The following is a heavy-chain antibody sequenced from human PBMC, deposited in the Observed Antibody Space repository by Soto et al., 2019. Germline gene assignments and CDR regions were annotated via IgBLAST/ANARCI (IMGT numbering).Heavy chain of an antibody. CDR2: IIPIFGTA. J-gene: IGHJ4*02. Sequence: ASVKVPCKASGGTFSSYAISWVRQAPGQGLEWMRGIIPIFGTANYAQEFQGRVTITADESTSTAYMELGSLRSEDTAVYYCARGSYCGGDCYFNYWGQGTLVTVSS. CDR1: GGTFSSYA. V-gene: IGHV1-69*13. D-gene: IGHD2-21*02. CDR3: ARGSYCGGDCYFNY.